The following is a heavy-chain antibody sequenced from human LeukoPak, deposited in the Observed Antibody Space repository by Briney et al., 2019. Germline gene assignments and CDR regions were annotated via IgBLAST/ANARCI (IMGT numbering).Heavy chain of an antibody. J-gene: IGHJ4*02. CDR3: ARLWNSGYIIYFDS. CDR2: INPNSGGT. V-gene: IGHV1-2*02. D-gene: IGHD5-12*01. CDR1: GYTFTGYY. Sequence: EASVKVSCKASGYTFTGYYVHWVRQAPGQGLEWMGWINPNSGGTNFAQRFQGRVTLTGDSSISSDYMELSRLTSDDTAVYYCARLWNSGYIIYFDSWGQGTLVTVSS.